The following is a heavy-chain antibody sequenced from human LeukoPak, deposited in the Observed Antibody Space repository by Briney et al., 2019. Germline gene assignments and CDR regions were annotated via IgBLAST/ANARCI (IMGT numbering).Heavy chain of an antibody. CDR3: ARGTSGSSFGY. Sequence: GGSLRLSCAASGFNFSSFEMNWVRQAPGKGLEWVSYISPTGSAIYYADSVKGRFTISRDNARNSLYLQMNSLRAEDTAVYYCARGTSGSSFGYWGQGTLVTVSS. V-gene: IGHV3-48*03. CDR2: ISPTGSAI. CDR1: GFNFSSFE. D-gene: IGHD6-6*01. J-gene: IGHJ4*02.